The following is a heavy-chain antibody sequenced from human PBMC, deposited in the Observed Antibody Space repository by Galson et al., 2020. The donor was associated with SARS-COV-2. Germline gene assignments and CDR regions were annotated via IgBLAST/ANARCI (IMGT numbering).Heavy chain of an antibody. D-gene: IGHD2-15*01. CDR1: GFTFSNYN. V-gene: IGHV3-21*06. CDR2: ISSSSSDR. J-gene: IGHJ6*03. CDR3: ARSASGGSAWVYYYYMDL. Sequence: GESLKISCAASGFTFSNYNMNWVRQAPGKGLEWVSSISSSSSDRYSADSVKGRFTSSRDNAKNSLYLQMSSLRVEDTAVYYCARSASGGSAWVYYYYMDLWGKGTTVTVSS.